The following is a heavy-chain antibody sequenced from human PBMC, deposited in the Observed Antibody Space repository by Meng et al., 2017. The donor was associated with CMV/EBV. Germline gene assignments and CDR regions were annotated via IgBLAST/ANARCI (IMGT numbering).Heavy chain of an antibody. J-gene: IGHJ4*02. CDR2: IYYSGST. CDR3: ARGSRFLEWLLLGYFDY. Sequence: SEPLSPTCPVPGASISSSSYYWGWIRQPPGKGLEWIGSIYYSGSTYYNPSLKSRVTISVDTSTSQFSLKLSSVTAADTAVYYCARGSRFLEWLLLGYFDYWGQGTLVTVSS. CDR1: GASISSSSYY. D-gene: IGHD3-3*01. V-gene: IGHV4-39*07.